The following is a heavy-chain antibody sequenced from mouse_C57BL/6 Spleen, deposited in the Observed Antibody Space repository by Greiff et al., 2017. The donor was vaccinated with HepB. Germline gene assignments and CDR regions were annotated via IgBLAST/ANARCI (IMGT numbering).Heavy chain of an antibody. D-gene: IGHD2-4*01. V-gene: IGHV2-2*01. CDR1: GFSLTSYG. CDR2: IWSGGST. CDR3: ASNREYDYDWFAY. Sequence: QVQLKQSGPGLVQPSQSLSITCTVSGFSLTSYGVHWVRQSPGKGLEWLGVIWSGGSTDYNAAFISRLSISKDNSKSQVFFKMNSLQADDTAIYYCASNREYDYDWFAYWGQGTLVTVSA. J-gene: IGHJ3*01.